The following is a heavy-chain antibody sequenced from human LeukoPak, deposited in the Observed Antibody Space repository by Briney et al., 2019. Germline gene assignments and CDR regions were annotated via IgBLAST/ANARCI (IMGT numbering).Heavy chain of an antibody. CDR2: INHSGRT. CDR3: ARGQGYDY. J-gene: IGHJ4*02. V-gene: IGHV4-34*01. CDR1: GGSFSGYY. Sequence: TSETLSLTCAVYGGSFSGYYWSWIRQPPGKGLEWIGEINHSGRTNYNPSLKSRVAISVDTSKNQFSLKLSSVTAADTAVYYCARGQGYDYWGQGTLVTVSS. D-gene: IGHD5-12*01.